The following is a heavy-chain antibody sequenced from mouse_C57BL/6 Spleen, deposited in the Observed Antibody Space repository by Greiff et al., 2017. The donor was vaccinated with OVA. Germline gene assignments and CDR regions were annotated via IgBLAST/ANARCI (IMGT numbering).Heavy chain of an antibody. CDR1: GFTFTDYY. J-gene: IGHJ4*01. CDR2: IRNKANGYTT. V-gene: IGHV7-3*01. CDR3: ARWMRWLLRGGYCYAMDG. Sequence: EVMLVESGGGLVQPGGSLSLSCAASGFTFTDYYMSWVRQPPGKALEWLGFIRNKANGYTTEYSASVKGRFTISRDNSQSILYLQMNALRAEDSATYYCARWMRWLLRGGYCYAMDGWGQGTSVTVSS. D-gene: IGHD2-3*01.